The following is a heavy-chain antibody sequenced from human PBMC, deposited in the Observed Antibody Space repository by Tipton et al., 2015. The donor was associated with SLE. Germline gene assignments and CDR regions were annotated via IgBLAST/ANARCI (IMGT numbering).Heavy chain of an antibody. CDR2: IYHSGST. CDR1: GGSMSTYY. CDR3: ARVVAAAGTAFDI. Sequence: TLSLTCTVSGGSMSTYYWSWIRQPPGKGLEWIGYIYHSGSTNYNPSLRSRVTISVDTSKNQLSLQLSSVTTADTAVYYCARVVAAAGTAFDIWGQGTMVTVSS. D-gene: IGHD6-13*01. V-gene: IGHV4-59*01. J-gene: IGHJ3*02.